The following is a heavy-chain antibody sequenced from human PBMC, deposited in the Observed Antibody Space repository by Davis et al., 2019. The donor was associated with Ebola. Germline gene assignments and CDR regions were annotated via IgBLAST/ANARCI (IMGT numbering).Heavy chain of an antibody. Sequence: MPSETLSLTCAVYGGSFSGYYWSWIRQPPGKGLEWIGEINHSGSTNYNPSLKSRVTISVDTSKNQFSLKLSSVTAADTAVYYCARRDYGDYGAFWGQGTLVTVSS. J-gene: IGHJ4*02. CDR1: GGSFSGYY. CDR2: INHSGST. D-gene: IGHD4-17*01. V-gene: IGHV4-34*01. CDR3: ARRDYGDYGAF.